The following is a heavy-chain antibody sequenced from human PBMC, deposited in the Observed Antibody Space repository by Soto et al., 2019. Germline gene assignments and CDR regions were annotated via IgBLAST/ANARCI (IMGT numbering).Heavy chain of an antibody. Sequence: RGESLKISCKSSGYSFTSQWIGWVRQMPGKGLEWMGIIYPGDSDTRYSPSFQGQVTISADKSSTTAYLQWSSLKASDTAMYYCASSNPGTAVAGKYFHQWGQGTLVTVSS. CDR2: IYPGDSDT. V-gene: IGHV5-51*01. J-gene: IGHJ1*01. CDR1: GYSFTSQW. D-gene: IGHD6-19*01. CDR3: ASSNPGTAVAGKYFHQ.